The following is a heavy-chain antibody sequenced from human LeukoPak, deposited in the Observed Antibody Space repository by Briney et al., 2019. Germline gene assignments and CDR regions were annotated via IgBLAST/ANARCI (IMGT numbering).Heavy chain of an antibody. D-gene: IGHD2/OR15-2a*01. V-gene: IGHV3-30*04. CDR2: ISHDGSNK. J-gene: IGHJ4*02. Sequence: GGSLRLSCAASGFTFTHYAMHWVRQAPGKGLEWVTVISHDGSNKYNADSVKGRFTISRDNSKNTLSLQMNSLTPEDTAVYYCARGRSLEYCIDSNCYAHAGVWGQGTLVTVSS. CDR3: ARGRSLEYCIDSNCYAHAGV. CDR1: GFTFTHYA.